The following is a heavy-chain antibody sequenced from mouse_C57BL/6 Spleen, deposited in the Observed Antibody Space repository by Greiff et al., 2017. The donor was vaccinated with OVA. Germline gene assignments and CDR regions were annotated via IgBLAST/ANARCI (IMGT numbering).Heavy chain of an antibody. CDR3: ARGNWDDAMDY. CDR1: GYTFTDYY. J-gene: IGHJ4*01. V-gene: IGHV1-76*01. CDR2: IYPGSGNT. Sequence: VQLQQSGAELVRPGASVKLSCKASGYTFTDYYINWVKQRPGQGLEWIARIYPGSGNTYYNEKFKGKATLTAEKSSSTAYMQLSSLTSEDSAVYFCARGNWDDAMDYWGQGTSVTVSS. D-gene: IGHD4-1*01.